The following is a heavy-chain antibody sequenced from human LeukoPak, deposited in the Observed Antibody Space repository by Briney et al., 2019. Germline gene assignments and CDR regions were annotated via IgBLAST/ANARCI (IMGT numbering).Heavy chain of an antibody. CDR1: GGSISSGSYY. Sequence: SQTLSLTCTVSGGSISSGSYYWSWIRQPAGKGLEWIGCIYTSGSTNYNPSLKSRVTISVDTSKNQFSLKLSSVTAADTAVYYCATRYSSSWDYYYYYGMDVWGQGTTVTVSS. CDR3: ATRYSSSWDYYYYYGMDV. J-gene: IGHJ6*02. D-gene: IGHD6-13*01. CDR2: IYTSGST. V-gene: IGHV4-61*02.